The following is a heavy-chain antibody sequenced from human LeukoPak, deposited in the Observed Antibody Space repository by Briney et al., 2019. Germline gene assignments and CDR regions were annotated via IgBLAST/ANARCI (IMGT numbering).Heavy chain of an antibody. D-gene: IGHD6-13*01. CDR2: INHSGST. CDR1: GGSFSGYY. CDR3: ARGVAAAGGGEFDY. Sequence: SETLSLTCAVYGGSFSGYYWSWIRQPPGKGLERIGEINHSGSTNYNPSLKSRVTISVDTSKNQFSLKLSSVTAADTAVYYCARGVAAAGGGEFDYWGQGTLVTVSS. V-gene: IGHV4-34*01. J-gene: IGHJ4*02.